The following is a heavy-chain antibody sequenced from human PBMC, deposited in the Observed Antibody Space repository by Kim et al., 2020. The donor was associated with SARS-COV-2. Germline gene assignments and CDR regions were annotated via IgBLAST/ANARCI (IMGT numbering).Heavy chain of an antibody. J-gene: IGHJ6*02. CDR1: GGTFSSYA. V-gene: IGHV1-69*13. CDR3: ARKEEERWLQFYYGMDV. D-gene: IGHD5-12*01. CDR2: IIPIFGTA. Sequence: SVKVSCKASGGTFSSYAISWVRQAPGQGLEWMGGIIPIFGTANYAQKFQGRVTITADESTSTAYMELSSLRSEDTAVYYCARKEEERWLQFYYGMDVWGQGTTVTVSS.